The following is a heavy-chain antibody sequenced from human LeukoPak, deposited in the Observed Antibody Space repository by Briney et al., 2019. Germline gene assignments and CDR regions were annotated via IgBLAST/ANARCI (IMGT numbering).Heavy chain of an antibody. CDR1: GFIFNNYA. D-gene: IGHD3-10*01. Sequence: QAGGSLRLSCAASGFIFNNYAMTWVRQAPGKGLEWVAAVTSDGRWTNYADSVKGRFTVSRDNSKDTLFMQMSSLRAEDTAVYYCAKGTSWFGEDWGLGTLVAVSS. J-gene: IGHJ4*02. CDR2: VTSDGRWT. CDR3: AKGTSWFGED. V-gene: IGHV3-23*01.